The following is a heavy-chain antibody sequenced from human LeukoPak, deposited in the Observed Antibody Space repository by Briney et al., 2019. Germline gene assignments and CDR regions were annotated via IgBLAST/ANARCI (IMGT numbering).Heavy chain of an antibody. Sequence: PGGSLRLSCAASGFTFSNAWMSWVRQAPGKGLEWVGRIKSKTDGGTTDYAAPVKGRFTISRDDSKNTLYLQMNSLKTEDTAVYYCTTDLFYVHYGDYVANDYWGQGTLVTVSS. J-gene: IGHJ4*02. CDR3: TTDLFYVHYGDYVANDY. CDR1: GFTFSNAW. V-gene: IGHV3-15*01. D-gene: IGHD4-17*01. CDR2: IKSKTDGGTT.